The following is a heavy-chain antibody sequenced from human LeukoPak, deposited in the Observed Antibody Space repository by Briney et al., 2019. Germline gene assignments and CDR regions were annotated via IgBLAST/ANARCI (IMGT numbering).Heavy chain of an antibody. J-gene: IGHJ4*02. CDR2: ISAYNGNT. Sequence: ASVKVSCKASGYTFTGYYMHWVRQAPGQGLEWMGWISAYNGNTNYAQKLQGRVTMTTDTSTSTAYMELRSLRSDDTAVYYCARFRFGELLDFDYWGQGTLVTVSS. CDR3: ARFRFGELLDFDY. CDR1: GYTFTGYY. D-gene: IGHD3-10*01. V-gene: IGHV1-18*04.